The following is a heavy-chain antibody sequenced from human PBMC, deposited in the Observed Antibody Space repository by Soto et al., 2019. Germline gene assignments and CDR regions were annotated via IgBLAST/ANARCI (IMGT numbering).Heavy chain of an antibody. CDR1: GGSISSGDYY. J-gene: IGHJ3*02. CDR2: IYYSGST. Sequence: PSETLSLTCTVSGGSISSGDYYWSWIRQPPGKGLEWIGYIYYSGSTYYNPSLKSRVTISVDTSKNQFSLKLSSVTAADTAVYYCARCVTYYDFWSGYYSNSDAFDIWGQGTMVTVSS. D-gene: IGHD3-3*01. CDR3: ARCVTYYDFWSGYYSNSDAFDI. V-gene: IGHV4-30-4*01.